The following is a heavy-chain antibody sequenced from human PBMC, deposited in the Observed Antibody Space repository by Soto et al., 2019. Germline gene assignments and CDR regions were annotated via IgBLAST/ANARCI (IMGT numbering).Heavy chain of an antibody. D-gene: IGHD2-21*02. Sequence: SETLSLTCTVSGGSISSAYWSWIRQPPGKGLEWIGYMYKTGSTVYNPSLKSRVTISVDTSKNQFYLKVNSVTAADTAVCARELWGYCGTDCYPLDVWGQGTTVTVS. CDR2: MYKTGST. CDR3: ELWGYCGTDCYPLDV. CDR1: GGSISSAY. J-gene: IGHJ6*02. V-gene: IGHV4-59*03.